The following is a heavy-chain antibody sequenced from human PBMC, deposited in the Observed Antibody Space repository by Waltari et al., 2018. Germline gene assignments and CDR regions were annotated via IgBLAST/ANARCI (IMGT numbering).Heavy chain of an antibody. CDR1: GITFSSSV. J-gene: IGHJ4*02. V-gene: IGHV3-23*01. CDR2: ISGSGGT. CDR3: AIGQGYYFDY. Sequence: EVQLLESGGGLGQPGGSLRLSCAASGITFSSSVMRWVRLAPGKWLEWVSTISGSGGTYYADSVRGRFTISRDKSKNTLSLQMNSLRAEDTAVYYCAIGQGYYFDYWGQGTLVTVSS.